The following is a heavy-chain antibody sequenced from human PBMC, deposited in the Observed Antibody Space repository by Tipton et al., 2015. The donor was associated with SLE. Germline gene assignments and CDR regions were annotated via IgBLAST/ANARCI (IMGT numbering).Heavy chain of an antibody. D-gene: IGHD7-27*01. J-gene: IGHJ4*02. Sequence: TLSLTCSVSGASFNILYWNWIRQPPGKGLEWIGSIFYTGSTKYNPSLQSRVTISLDTSKNQFSLNLSSVTAADTAVYYCAKTGRRDYFDSWGQGTLVTVSS. CDR2: IFYTGST. CDR1: GASFNILY. V-gene: IGHV4-59*11. CDR3: AKTGRRDYFDS.